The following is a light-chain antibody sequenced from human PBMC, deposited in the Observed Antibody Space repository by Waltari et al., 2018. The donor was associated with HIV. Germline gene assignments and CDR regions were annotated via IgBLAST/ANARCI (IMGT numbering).Light chain of an antibody. V-gene: IGLV2-14*03. CDR1: STDSRFYQY. CDR3: ASNRLDYTLI. J-gene: IGLJ2*01. CDR2: DIN. Sequence: QSALTQPASVSGFLGQSINISCTGISTDSRFYQYVSWYQQYPGKIPRLIIFDINNRPSGVSDHFSGSRSGNSASLTLSGLQSGDEAHYYCASNRLDYTLIFGGGTKLTVL.